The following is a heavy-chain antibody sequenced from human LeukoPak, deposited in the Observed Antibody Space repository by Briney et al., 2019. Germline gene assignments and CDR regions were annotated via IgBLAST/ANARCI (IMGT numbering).Heavy chain of an antibody. J-gene: IGHJ4*02. CDR2: IRYDGSNK. D-gene: IGHD6-19*01. CDR3: AKAYSSGWYVGY. CDR1: GFTFSSYG. V-gene: IGHV3-30*02. Sequence: GGSLTLSCAASGFTFSSYGMHWVRQAPGKGLEWEAFIRYDGSNKYYADSVKGRFTISRDNSKNTLYLQMNSLRAEDTAVYYCAKAYSSGWYVGYWGQGTLVTVSS.